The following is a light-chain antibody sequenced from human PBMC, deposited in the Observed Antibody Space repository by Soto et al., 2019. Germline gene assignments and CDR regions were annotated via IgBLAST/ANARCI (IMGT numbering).Light chain of an antibody. CDR2: DNN. CDR3: ETGKTSLIYGRV. J-gene: IGLJ3*02. Sequence: QSVLTQPPSVSAAPGQKVTISCSGSSSNIGDNYVSWYQQVPGTAPKLLIYDNNKRPSGIPDRFSGSKSGTSATLGITGLKAGEGADYYGETGKTSLIYGRVLGGGPKPPVL. CDR1: SSNIGDNY. V-gene: IGLV1-51*01.